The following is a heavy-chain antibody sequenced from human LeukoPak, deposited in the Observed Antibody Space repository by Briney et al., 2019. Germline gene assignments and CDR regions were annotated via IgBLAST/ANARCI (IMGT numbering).Heavy chain of an antibody. V-gene: IGHV3-23*01. CDR1: GFTFSTYA. D-gene: IGHD3-22*01. J-gene: IGHJ4*02. Sequence: GGSLRLSCAASGFTFSTYAMSWVRQAPGKGLEWVSALSDTGSSTYYADSVRGRFTISRDNSKSTLYLQMNSLRAEDTAVYYCAKDYYYDSSGYYSGLDDYWGQGTLVTVSS. CDR3: AKDYYYDSSGYYSGLDDY. CDR2: LSDTGSST.